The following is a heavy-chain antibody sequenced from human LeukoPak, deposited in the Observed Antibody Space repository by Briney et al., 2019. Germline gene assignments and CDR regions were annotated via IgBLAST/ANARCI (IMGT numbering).Heavy chain of an antibody. J-gene: IGHJ4*02. CDR3: ARDAGRYFDWLGY. Sequence: GGSLRLSCAAPGFTFSSYGMHWVRQAPGKGLGWVAVIWYDGSNKYYADSVKGRFTISRDNSKNTLYLQMNSLRAEDTAVYYCARDAGRYFDWLGYWGQGTLVTVSS. V-gene: IGHV3-33*01. CDR2: IWYDGSNK. CDR1: GFTFSSYG. D-gene: IGHD3-9*01.